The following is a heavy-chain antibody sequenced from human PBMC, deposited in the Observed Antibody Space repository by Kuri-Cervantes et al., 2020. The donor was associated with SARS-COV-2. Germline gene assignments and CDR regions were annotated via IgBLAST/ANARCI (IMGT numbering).Heavy chain of an antibody. CDR3: ASGRTSSI. CDR1: GGSFSGYY. V-gene: IGHV4-34*01. D-gene: IGHD6-13*01. Sequence: SETLSLTCAVYGGSFSGYYWSWFCQPPGKGLEWIGEINHSGSTNSNPSLKSRVTISADTSKTQFSLKLSSVTAADTAGYSYASGRTSSIWGQGTLVTVSS. J-gene: IGHJ4*02. CDR2: INHSGST.